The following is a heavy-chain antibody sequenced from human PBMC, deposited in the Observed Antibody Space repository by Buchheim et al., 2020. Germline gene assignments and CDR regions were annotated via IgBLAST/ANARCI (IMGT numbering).Heavy chain of an antibody. V-gene: IGHV3-7*01. J-gene: IGHJ4*02. D-gene: IGHD3-10*01. CDR1: GFNFGTLW. CDR2: INQNGGEK. CDR3: ARAGSVGSVDF. Sequence: EVQLVESGGGLGRPGGSLRLSCVASGFNFGTLWMSWVRQVPGKGLEWVANINQNGGEKYYVDSVEGRFTISRDNAKNSLYLQMSSLGVEDTAVYCCARAGSVGSVDFWGQGTL.